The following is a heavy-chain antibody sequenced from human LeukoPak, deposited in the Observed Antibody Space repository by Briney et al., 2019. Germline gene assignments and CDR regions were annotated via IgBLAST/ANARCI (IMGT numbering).Heavy chain of an antibody. CDR2: IRYDGGET. CDR1: GFTFNRRG. J-gene: IGHJ4*02. CDR3: AKDGDDCFDY. V-gene: IGHV3-30*02. Sequence: GGSLRLSCAASGFTFNRRGMHWVRQAPGKGLEWVAFIRYDGGETFYADFVKGRFTISRDNSKNTLSLQLNTLRPEDTALYYCAKDGDDCFDYWGPGTLVTVSS. D-gene: IGHD2-21*01.